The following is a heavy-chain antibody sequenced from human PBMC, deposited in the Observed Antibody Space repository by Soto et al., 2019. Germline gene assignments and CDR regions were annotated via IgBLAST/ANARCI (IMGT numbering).Heavy chain of an antibody. CDR1: GFIFNSFA. J-gene: IGHJ4*02. D-gene: IGHD3-9*01. V-gene: IGHV3-30*14. CDR2: ISYDGTKK. Sequence: GGSLRLSCEASGFIFNSFAMHWVRQAPGKGLEWVALISYDGTKKFYADSVKGRFTISRDSSTNTLYLQMNSLKVGDTAFYFCARSFNDWTTYFDYWSEGTLVTVSS. CDR3: ARSFNDWTTYFDY.